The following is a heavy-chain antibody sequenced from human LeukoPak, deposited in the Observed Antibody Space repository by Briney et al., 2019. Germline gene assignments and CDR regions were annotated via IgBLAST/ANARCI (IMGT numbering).Heavy chain of an antibody. D-gene: IGHD4-17*01. CDR3: ARAMDGDYPYYYYGMDV. V-gene: IGHV1-2*02. J-gene: IGHJ6*02. CDR1: GYTFTGYY. CDR2: INPNSGGT. Sequence: ASVKVSCKASGYTFTGYYMHWVRQAPGQGLEWMGWINPNSGGTNYAQKFQGRVTMTRDTSISTAYMELSRLRSDDTAVYLCARAMDGDYPYYYYGMDVWGQGTTVTVSS.